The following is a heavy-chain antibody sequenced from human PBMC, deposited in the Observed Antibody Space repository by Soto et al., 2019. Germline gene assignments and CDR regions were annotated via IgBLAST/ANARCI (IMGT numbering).Heavy chain of an antibody. V-gene: IGHV4-39*01. J-gene: IGHJ4*02. D-gene: IGHD3-10*01. CDR1: GGSISSSSYY. CDR3: ARLKAYYGSGSYYNSPCYFDY. CDR2: IYYSGGT. Sequence: TSETLSLTCTVSGGSISSSSYYWGWIRQPPGKGLEWIGSIYYSGGTYYNPSLKSRVTISVDTSKNQFSLKLSSVTAADTAVYYCARLKAYYGSGSYYNSPCYFDYWGQGTLVTVSS.